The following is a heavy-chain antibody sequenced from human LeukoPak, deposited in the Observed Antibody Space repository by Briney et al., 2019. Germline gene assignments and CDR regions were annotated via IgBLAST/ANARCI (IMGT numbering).Heavy chain of an antibody. V-gene: IGHV4-59*01. J-gene: IGHJ3*02. CDR3: ARGPTVTGDAFDI. CDR1: CGSISSYY. CDR2: LYYSGST. Sequence: SETLSLTCTVSCGSISSYYWSWIRQPPGRGLGWNGYLYYSGSTDYNPSFQSQASFSVDMSKKQFFLKLSSVTAADTAVYYFARGPTVTGDAFDIWGQGTMVTVCS. D-gene: IGHD4-17*01.